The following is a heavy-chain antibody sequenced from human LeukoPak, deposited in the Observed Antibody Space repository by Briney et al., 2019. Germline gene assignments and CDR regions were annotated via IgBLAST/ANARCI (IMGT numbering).Heavy chain of an antibody. J-gene: IGHJ5*02. V-gene: IGHV1-46*01. CDR2: INPSGGST. Sequence: ASVKVSCKASGYIFTSYFMHWVRQAPGQGLEWMGLINPSGGSTRYAQKFQGRVTMTRDMSTSTVYMELSSLRSEDTAVYHCARALPHRRLMDTTMEQHWFDPWGQGTLVTVSS. CDR3: ARALPHRRLMDTTMEQHWFDP. CDR1: GYIFTSYF. D-gene: IGHD5-18*01.